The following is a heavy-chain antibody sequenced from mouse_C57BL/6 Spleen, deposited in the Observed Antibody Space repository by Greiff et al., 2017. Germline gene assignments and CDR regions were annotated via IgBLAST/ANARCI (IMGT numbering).Heavy chain of an antibody. D-gene: IGHD1-1*01. CDR3: TITTVYYFDY. Sequence: EVMLVASGGGLVQPGGSMKLSCVASGFTFSNYWMNWVRQSPEKGLEWVAQIRLKSDNYATHYAESVKGRFTISRDDSKSSVYLQMNNLRAEDTGIYYCTITTVYYFDYWGQGTTLTVSS. CDR2: IRLKSDNYAT. V-gene: IGHV6-3*01. J-gene: IGHJ2*01. CDR1: GFTFSNYW.